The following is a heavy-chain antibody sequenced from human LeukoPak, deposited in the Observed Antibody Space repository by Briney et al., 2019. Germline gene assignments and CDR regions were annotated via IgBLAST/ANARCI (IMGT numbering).Heavy chain of an antibody. J-gene: IGHJ3*02. CDR3: GAGWSAFDI. Sequence: SETLSLTCTVSGYSTSSGYYWGWIRQPPGKGLEWIGSIYHSGSTYYNPSLKSRATISVDTSKNQFSLKLSSVTAADTAVYYCGAGWSAFDIWGQGTLVTVSS. V-gene: IGHV4-38-2*02. CDR1: GYSTSSGYY. CDR2: IYHSGST.